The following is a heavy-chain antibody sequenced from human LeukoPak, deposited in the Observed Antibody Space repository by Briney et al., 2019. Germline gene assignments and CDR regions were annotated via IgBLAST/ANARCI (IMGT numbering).Heavy chain of an antibody. CDR3: AKEVFRSSSWYNWFDP. J-gene: IGHJ5*02. V-gene: IGHV3-23*01. D-gene: IGHD6-13*01. Sequence: GGSLRLSCAASGFTFSSYAMSWVRQAPGKGLEWVSAISGSGGSTYYADSLKGRFTISRDNSKNTLYLQMNSLRAEDTAVYYCAKEVFRSSSWYNWFDPWGQGTLVTVPS. CDR2: ISGSGGST. CDR1: GFTFSSYA.